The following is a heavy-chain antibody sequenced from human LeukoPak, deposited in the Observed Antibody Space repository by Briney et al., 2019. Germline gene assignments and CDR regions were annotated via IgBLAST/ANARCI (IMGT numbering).Heavy chain of an antibody. J-gene: IGHJ4*02. Sequence: RGSLRLSCAASGFTFSSYAMSWVRQAPGKGLEWVSGSGSGGSTHYADSVKGRFTISRDNSKNTLYLQMNSLRAEDTAVYYCAKDFWSGYYPNYWGQGTLVTVSS. D-gene: IGHD3-3*01. CDR2: SGSGGST. V-gene: IGHV3-23*01. CDR1: GFTFSSYA. CDR3: AKDFWSGYYPNY.